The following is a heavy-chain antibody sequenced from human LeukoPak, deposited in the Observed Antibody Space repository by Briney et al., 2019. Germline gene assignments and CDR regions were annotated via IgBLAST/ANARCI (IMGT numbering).Heavy chain of an antibody. CDR3: ARYYGSGTYDY. J-gene: IGHJ4*02. CDR1: GGSISSNS. D-gene: IGHD3-10*01. CDR2: IYYIGST. V-gene: IGHV4-59*01. Sequence: SETLSLTCTVSGGSISSNSWSWIRQPPGKGLEWIGDIYYIGSTNYSPSLKSRVTISVDTSKNQFSLKLSSVTAADTAVYYCARYYGSGTYDYWGQGTLVTVSS.